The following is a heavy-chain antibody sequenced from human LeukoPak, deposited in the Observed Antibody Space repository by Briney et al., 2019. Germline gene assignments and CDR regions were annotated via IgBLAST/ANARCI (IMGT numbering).Heavy chain of an antibody. Sequence: EEALKISCKGSGYSFTSYWIGWVREMPGKGLEWMGIKHTSDSDTRYSPSFQGQVTISADRSISTAYVQWSSLKASDTAMYYCARQARGIVAPKNWFDPWGQGTLVTVSA. D-gene: IGHD6-13*01. V-gene: IGHV5-51*01. CDR2: KHTSDSDT. J-gene: IGHJ5*02. CDR1: GYSFTSYW. CDR3: ARQARGIVAPKNWFDP.